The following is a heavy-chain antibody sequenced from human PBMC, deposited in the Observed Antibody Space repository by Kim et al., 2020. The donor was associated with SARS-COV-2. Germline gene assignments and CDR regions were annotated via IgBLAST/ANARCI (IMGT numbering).Heavy chain of an antibody. CDR3: AKDMDSSSLEYYYYGMDV. V-gene: IGHV3-43*01. J-gene: IGHJ6*02. Sequence: KGRFTISRDNSKNALDLQMNSLRTEDTALYYCAKDMDSSSLEYYYYGMDVWGQGTTVTVSS. D-gene: IGHD6-13*01.